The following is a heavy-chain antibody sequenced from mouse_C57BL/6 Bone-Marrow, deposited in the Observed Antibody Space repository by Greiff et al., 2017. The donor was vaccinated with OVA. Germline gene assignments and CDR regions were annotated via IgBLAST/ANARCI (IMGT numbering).Heavy chain of an antibody. J-gene: IGHJ3*01. Sequence: DVKLVESGGDLVKPGGSLNLSCAASGFTFSSYGLSWVRQTPDQRLEWVATISSGGSCTYYPDSVKRRFPISRDNAKNTLYLHMSSLKSEDTAMYYCARHFTTVVGAYWGQGTLVTVAA. CDR1: GFTFSSYG. V-gene: IGHV5-6*02. D-gene: IGHD1-1*01. CDR3: ARHFTTVVGAY. CDR2: ISSGGSCT.